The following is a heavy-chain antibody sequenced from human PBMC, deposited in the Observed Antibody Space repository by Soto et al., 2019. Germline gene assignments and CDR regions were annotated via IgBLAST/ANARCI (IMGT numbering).Heavy chain of an antibody. J-gene: IGHJ3*02. CDR2: ISYDGSNK. V-gene: IGHV3-30*03. D-gene: IGHD3-10*01. CDR3: VRVGARFVWNVINDAFDI. CDR1: GFTFSIYG. Sequence: QVQLVESGGGVVQPGGSLRLSCEVSGFTFSIYGVQWVRQAPGKGLECVAGISYDGSNKYYVDSVKGRFTISRDNSTSRLYLQMNSLRPEDTAVYYCVRVGARFVWNVINDAFDIWGLGTKVTVAS.